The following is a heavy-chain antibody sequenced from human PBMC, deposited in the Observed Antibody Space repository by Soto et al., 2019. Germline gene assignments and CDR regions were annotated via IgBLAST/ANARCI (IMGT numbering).Heavy chain of an antibody. V-gene: IGHV3-7*01. CDR3: ARDYYGSGRQEAPFDY. CDR1: GFTFSSYW. Sequence: HPGGSLRLSCAASGFTFSSYWMSWVRQAPGKGLEWVANIKQDGSEKYYVDSVKGRFTISRDNAKNSLYLQMNSLRAEDTAVYYCARDYYGSGRQEAPFDYWGQGTLVTVSS. J-gene: IGHJ4*02. CDR2: IKQDGSEK. D-gene: IGHD3-10*01.